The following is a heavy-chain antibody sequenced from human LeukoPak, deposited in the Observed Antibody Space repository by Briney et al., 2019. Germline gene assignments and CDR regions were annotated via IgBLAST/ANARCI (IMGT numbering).Heavy chain of an antibody. J-gene: IGHJ4*02. D-gene: IGHD5-12*01. CDR1: GGTFSSYA. CDR2: IIPIFGTA. Sequence: ASVKVSCKASGGTFSSYAISRVRQAPGQGLEWMGGIIPIFGTANYAQKFQGRVTITADKSTSTAYMELSSLRSEDTAVYYCARLPPTHGYSGYGGIDYWGQGTLVTVSS. V-gene: IGHV1-69*06. CDR3: ARLPPTHGYSGYGGIDY.